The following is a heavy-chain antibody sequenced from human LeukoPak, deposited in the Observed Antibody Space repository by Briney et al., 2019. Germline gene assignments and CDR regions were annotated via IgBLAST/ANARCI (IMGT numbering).Heavy chain of an antibody. J-gene: IGHJ4*02. Sequence: SETLSLTCAVYGGSFSGYYWSWIRQPPGKGLEWIGYIYYSGSTNYNPSLKSRVTISVDTSKNQFSLKLSSVTAADTAVYYCARVFNDFWSGSASLDYWGQGTLVTVSS. CDR1: GGSFSGYY. CDR3: ARVFNDFWSGSASLDY. V-gene: IGHV4-59*01. D-gene: IGHD3-3*01. CDR2: IYYSGST.